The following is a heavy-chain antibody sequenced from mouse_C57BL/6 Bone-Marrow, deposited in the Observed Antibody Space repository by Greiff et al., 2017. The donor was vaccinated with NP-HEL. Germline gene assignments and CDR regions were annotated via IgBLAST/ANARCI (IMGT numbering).Heavy chain of an antibody. CDR1: GYTFTSYG. CDR3: ASGSYYRGYFDV. V-gene: IGHV1-81*01. J-gene: IGHJ1*03. D-gene: IGHD2-14*01. Sequence: QVQLKESGAELARPGASVKLSCKASGYTFTSYGISWVKQRTGQGLEWIGEIYPRSGNTYYNEKFKGKATLTADKSSSTAYMELRSLTSEDSAVYFCASGSYYRGYFDVWGTGTTVTVSS. CDR2: IYPRSGNT.